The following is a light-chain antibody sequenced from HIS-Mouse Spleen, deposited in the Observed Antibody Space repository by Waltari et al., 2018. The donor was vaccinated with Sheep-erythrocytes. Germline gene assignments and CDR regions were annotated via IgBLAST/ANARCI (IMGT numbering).Light chain of an antibody. Sequence: DIVMTQSPLSLPVTPGEPASISCRSSQSLLHSNGYNYLDWYLQKPGQSPQLLIYLGSNRASGVPDRFSGSGSGTYFTLKISRVEAEDVGVYYCMQALQTPIFTFGPGTKVDIK. J-gene: IGKJ3*01. V-gene: IGKV2-28*01. CDR2: LGS. CDR3: MQALQTPIFT. CDR1: QSLLHSNGYNY.